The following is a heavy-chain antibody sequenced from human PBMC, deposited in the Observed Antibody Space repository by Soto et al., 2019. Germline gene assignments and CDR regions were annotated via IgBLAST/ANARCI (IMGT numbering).Heavy chain of an antibody. CDR1: GYTFTSYD. D-gene: IGHD1-1*01. V-gene: IGHV1-8*01. Sequence: QVQLVQSGAEVKKPGASVKVSCKASGYTFTSYDINWVRQATGQGLEWMGWLNPNSGNTGYAQESQGRVTMTRNTSLSTAYMELSSLRSEDTAVYYCARGPTWAGNVDYWGQGTLVTVSS. CDR2: LNPNSGNT. J-gene: IGHJ4*02. CDR3: ARGPTWAGNVDY.